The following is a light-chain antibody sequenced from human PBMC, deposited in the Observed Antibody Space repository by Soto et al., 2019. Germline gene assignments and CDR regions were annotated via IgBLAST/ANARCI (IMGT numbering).Light chain of an antibody. Sequence: QSVLTQPASVSGSPGQSITISCTGTSSDVGGYKFVSWHQQHPGKAPKLMIYEVSNRPSGVSSRFSGSKSGNTASLTISGLQAEDEADYYCGSYTGSIYVFGTGTKVTVL. CDR1: SSDVGGYKF. V-gene: IGLV2-14*01. J-gene: IGLJ1*01. CDR2: EVS. CDR3: GSYTGSIYV.